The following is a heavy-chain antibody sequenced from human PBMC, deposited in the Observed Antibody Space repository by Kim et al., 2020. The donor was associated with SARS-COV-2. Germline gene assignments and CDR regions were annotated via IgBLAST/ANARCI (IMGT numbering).Heavy chain of an antibody. V-gene: IGHV4-34*01. J-gene: IGHJ4*02. Sequence: SETLSLTCAVYGGSFSGYYWYWIRQPPGKGLEWIGEINHSGSTNYNPSLKSRVTISVDTSKNQFSLKVSSMTAADTAVHYCATTSGYWGQGTLVTVSS. CDR1: GGSFSGYY. CDR2: INHSGST. CDR3: ATTSGY.